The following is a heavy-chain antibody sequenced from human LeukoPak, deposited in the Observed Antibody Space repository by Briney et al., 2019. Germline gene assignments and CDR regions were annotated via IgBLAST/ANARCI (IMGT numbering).Heavy chain of an antibody. CDR2: IRYDGSNK. Sequence: GGSLRLSCAASGLTFSSYGMHWVRQAPGKGLEWVAFIRYDGSNKYYADSVKGRFTISRDNSKNTLYLQMNSLRAEDTAVYYCAADSSGWYRGYLRYWGQGTLVTVSS. V-gene: IGHV3-30*02. D-gene: IGHD6-19*01. CDR3: AADSSGWYRGYLRY. J-gene: IGHJ4*02. CDR1: GLTFSSYG.